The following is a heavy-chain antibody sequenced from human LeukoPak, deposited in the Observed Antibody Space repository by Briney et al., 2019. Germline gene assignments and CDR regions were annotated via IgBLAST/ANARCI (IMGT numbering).Heavy chain of an antibody. CDR2: IWYDGSNK. J-gene: IGHJ6*04. V-gene: IGHV3-33*08. CDR1: GFTFSSYA. CDR3: ARDRSIAASNGMDV. Sequence: GGSLRLSCAASGFTFSSYAMHWVRQAPGKGLEWVAVIWYDGSNKYYADSVKGRFTISRDNSKNTLYLQMNSLRAEDTAVYYCARDRSIAASNGMDVWGKGTTVTVSS. D-gene: IGHD6-6*01.